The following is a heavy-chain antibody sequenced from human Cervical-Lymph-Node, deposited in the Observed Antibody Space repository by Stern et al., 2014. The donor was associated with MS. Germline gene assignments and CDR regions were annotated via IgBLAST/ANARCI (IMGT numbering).Heavy chain of an antibody. CDR2: INSDESST. J-gene: IGHJ3*02. D-gene: IGHD2-15*01. CDR1: GFTFSTYW. V-gene: IGHV3-74*01. CDR3: ARGVMVAATYAYDI. Sequence: EVQLVESGGGLVQPGGSLRLSCAASGFTFSTYWMHWVRQAPGKGLVWVSRINSDESSTTYEDSVKGRCSISRDNDKNTLYLQMNSLRAEDTAVYYCARGVMVAATYAYDIWGQGTMVTISS.